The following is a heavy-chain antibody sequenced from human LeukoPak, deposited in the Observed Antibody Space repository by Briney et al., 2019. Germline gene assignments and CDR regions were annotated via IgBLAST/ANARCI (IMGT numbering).Heavy chain of an antibody. D-gene: IGHD3-10*01. V-gene: IGHV4-34*12. CDR3: ARDSTGPLYGYAFDI. Sequence: SETLSLTCAVYGDSFSDYFWSWIRQPPGKGLEWIGEIIHSGSTNYNPSLKSRVTISVDTSKNQFSLKLSSVTAADTAVYYCARDSTGPLYGYAFDIWGQGTMVTVSS. CDR2: IIHSGST. J-gene: IGHJ3*02. CDR1: GDSFSDYF.